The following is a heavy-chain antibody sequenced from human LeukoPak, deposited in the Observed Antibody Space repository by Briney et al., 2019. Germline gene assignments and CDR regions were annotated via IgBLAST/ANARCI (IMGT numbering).Heavy chain of an antibody. V-gene: IGHV3-23*01. CDR1: GFTFSIYA. Sequence: GASLRLSCAASGFTFSIYAVSWVRQAPGKGLECVSTISTRGGSSYYADSVKGRFTISRDNSKNTLYLQMNSLRAEDTAVYYCAKELTGSGGSCYSVYFDYWGQGTLVTVSS. J-gene: IGHJ4*02. CDR3: AKELTGSGGSCYSVYFDY. CDR2: ISTRGGSS. D-gene: IGHD2-15*01.